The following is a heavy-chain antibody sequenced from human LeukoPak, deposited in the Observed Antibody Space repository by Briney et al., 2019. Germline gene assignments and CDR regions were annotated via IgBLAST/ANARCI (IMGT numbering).Heavy chain of an antibody. D-gene: IGHD3-22*01. V-gene: IGHV4-34*01. CDR1: GGSFSGYY. Sequence: PSETLSLTCAVYGGSFSGYYWSWIRQPPGKGLEWIGEINHSGSTNYNPSLKSRVTISVDTSMNQFSLKLSSVTAADTAVYYCARRDINYYDSSGYPYWGQGTLVTVSS. CDR2: INHSGST. J-gene: IGHJ4*02. CDR3: ARRDINYYDSSGYPY.